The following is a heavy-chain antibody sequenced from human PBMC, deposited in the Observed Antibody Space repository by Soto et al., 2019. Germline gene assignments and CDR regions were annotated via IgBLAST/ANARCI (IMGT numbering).Heavy chain of an antibody. D-gene: IGHD2-21*02. CDR1: GFTFSGYG. J-gene: IGHJ4*02. CDR3: ARAGYCGPGCYYYFDY. Sequence: SLRLSCGGSGFTFSGYGMHWVRQAPGKGLDWLAVISYDGSATYYVDSVKGRFTISRDNAKNSLYLQMNSLRVEDTSVYYCARAGYCGPGCYYYFDYWGQGTLVTVSS. CDR2: ISYDGSAT. V-gene: IGHV3-30*03.